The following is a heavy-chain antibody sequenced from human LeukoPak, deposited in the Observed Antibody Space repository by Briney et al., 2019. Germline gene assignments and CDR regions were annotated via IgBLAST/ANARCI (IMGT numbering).Heavy chain of an antibody. Sequence: GSLRLSCEASGFTFSSYWMSWVRQPPGKGLEWIGEINHSGSTNYNPSLKSRVTISVDTSKNQFSLKLSSVTAADTAVFYCARENSGSYREFDYWGQGTLVTVSS. CDR1: GFTFSSYW. J-gene: IGHJ4*02. CDR2: INHSGST. V-gene: IGHV4-34*01. CDR3: ARENSGSYREFDY. D-gene: IGHD1-26*01.